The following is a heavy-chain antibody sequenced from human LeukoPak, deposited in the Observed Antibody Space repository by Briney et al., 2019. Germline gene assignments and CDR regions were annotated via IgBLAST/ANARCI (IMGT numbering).Heavy chain of an antibody. CDR3: ARELQYYCDSSHENWFDP. V-gene: IGHV4-59*11. CDR1: GGSISSHY. D-gene: IGHD3-22*01. Sequence: SETLSLTCTVSGGSISSHYWSWIRQPPGKGLEWIGYIYYSGSTNYNPSPKSRVTISVDTSKNQFSLKLSSVTAADTAVYYCARELQYYCDSSHENWFDPWGQGTLVAVSS. CDR2: IYYSGST. J-gene: IGHJ5*02.